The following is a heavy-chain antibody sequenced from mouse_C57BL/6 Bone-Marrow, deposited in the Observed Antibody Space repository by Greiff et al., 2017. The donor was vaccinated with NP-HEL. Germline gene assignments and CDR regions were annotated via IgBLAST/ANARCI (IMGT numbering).Heavy chain of an antibody. J-gene: IGHJ2*01. CDR3: ARVGGYDEFDY. CDR1: GFTFSDFY. D-gene: IGHD2-2*01. CDR2: SRNKANDYTT. Sequence: EVQGVESGGGLVQSGRSLRLSCATSGFTFSDFYMEWVRQAPGKGLEWIAASRNKANDYTTEYSASVKGRFIVSRDTSQSILYLQMNALRAEDTAIYYCARVGGYDEFDYWGQGTTLTVSS. V-gene: IGHV7-1*01.